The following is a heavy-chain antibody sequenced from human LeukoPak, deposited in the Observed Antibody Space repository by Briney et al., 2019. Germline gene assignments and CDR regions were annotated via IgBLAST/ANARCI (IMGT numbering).Heavy chain of an antibody. CDR2: IRYDGSNK. V-gene: IGHV3-30*02. CDR3: AKSGYSYGYSFDY. Sequence: PGGSLRLSCAASGFTFSSYGMHWVRQAPGKGLEWVAFIRYDGSNKYYADSVKGRFTISRDNSKNTLYLQMNILRAEDTAVYHCAKSGYSYGYSFDYWGQGTLVTVSS. D-gene: IGHD5-18*01. J-gene: IGHJ4*02. CDR1: GFTFSSYG.